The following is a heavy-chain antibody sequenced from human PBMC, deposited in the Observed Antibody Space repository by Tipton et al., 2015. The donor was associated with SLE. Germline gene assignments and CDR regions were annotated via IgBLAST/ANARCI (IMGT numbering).Heavy chain of an antibody. CDR1: GGSISSSSYY. D-gene: IGHD6-19*01. J-gene: IGHJ4*02. Sequence: LGLSCTVSGGSISSSSYYWGWIRQPPGKGLEWIGSIYYSGSPYYNPSLKSRVTISVDTSKNQFSLKLSSVTAADTAVYYCARRGIAVAGPTDYWGQGTLVTVSS. V-gene: IGHV4-39*07. CDR2: IYYSGSP. CDR3: ARRGIAVAGPTDY.